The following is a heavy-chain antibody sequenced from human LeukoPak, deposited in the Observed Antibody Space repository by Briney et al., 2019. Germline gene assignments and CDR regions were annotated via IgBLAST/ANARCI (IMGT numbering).Heavy chain of an antibody. CDR3: ARTLYGDFVSNGHFDI. J-gene: IGHJ3*02. Sequence: SETLSLTCTVSGGSISDYSWTWIRQPPGKGLDWVGCVFHSGTTNYNPSLKSRLAISVEASKNQISLNLTSVTAADTAVYYCARTLYGDFVSNGHFDIYGQGTMVTVSS. D-gene: IGHD4-17*01. CDR2: VFHSGTT. V-gene: IGHV4-59*01. CDR1: GGSISDYS.